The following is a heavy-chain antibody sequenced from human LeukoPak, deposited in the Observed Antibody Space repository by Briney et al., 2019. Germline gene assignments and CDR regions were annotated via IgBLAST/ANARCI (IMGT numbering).Heavy chain of an antibody. Sequence: PGGSLRLSCAASGFTVSSNYMSWVRQAPGKGPEWVALIYSSGSTYYADSVRGRFTISRDNSKNTLSLQMNSLRAEDTAVYYCAKDRGPYSGYDPFFDFWGQGTLVTVSS. CDR1: GFTVSSNY. CDR3: AKDRGPYSGYDPFFDF. CDR2: IYSSGST. D-gene: IGHD5-12*01. V-gene: IGHV3-53*01. J-gene: IGHJ4*02.